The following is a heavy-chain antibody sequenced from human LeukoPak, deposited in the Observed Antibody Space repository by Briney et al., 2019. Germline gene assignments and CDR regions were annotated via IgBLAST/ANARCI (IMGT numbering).Heavy chain of an antibody. CDR1: GFTFSSYA. CDR3: AKDTIFGVVIILFDY. Sequence: GGSLRLPCAASGFTFSSYAMSWVRQAPGKGLEWVSAISGSGGSTYYADSVKGRFTISRDNSKNTLYLQMNSLRAEDTAVYYCAKDTIFGVVIILFDYWGQGTLVTVSS. D-gene: IGHD3-3*01. J-gene: IGHJ4*02. CDR2: ISGSGGST. V-gene: IGHV3-23*01.